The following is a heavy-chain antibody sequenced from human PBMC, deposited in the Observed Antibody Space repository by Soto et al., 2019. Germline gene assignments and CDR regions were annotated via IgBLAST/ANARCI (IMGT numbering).Heavy chain of an antibody. CDR2: IYDSGSS. D-gene: IGHD3-10*01. Sequence: TLFHSRGVSGRSIICGGSSRIWISQPPGKGREWIGEIYDSGSSYYNPSLKSRVTMSVDRSKAQVSLKLRYVIAADTVVYYCARQGFGALHGLVDVWGQGTTDSVSS. CDR3: ARQGFGALHGLVDV. CDR1: GRSIICGGSS. J-gene: IGHJ6*02. V-gene: IGHV4-30-2*01.